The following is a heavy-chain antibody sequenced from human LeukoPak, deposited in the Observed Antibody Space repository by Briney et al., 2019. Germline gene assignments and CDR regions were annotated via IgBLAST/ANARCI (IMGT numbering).Heavy chain of an antibody. CDR2: INPKLDGS. CDR1: GYTFTDFY. Sequence: ASVKVPCKTSGYTFTDFYIHGVRQAPGQGLEWLAWINPKLDGSHYAERFEGRVTLTRATSITTAYMELSDLTHDDTAIYYCARGVRGSYLSAFWGQGTLVTVSS. J-gene: IGHJ4*02. V-gene: IGHV1-2*02. D-gene: IGHD1-26*01. CDR3: ARGVRGSYLSAF.